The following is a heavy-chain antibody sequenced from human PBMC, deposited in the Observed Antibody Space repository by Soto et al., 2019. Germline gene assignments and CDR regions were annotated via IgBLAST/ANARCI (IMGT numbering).Heavy chain of an antibody. J-gene: IGHJ6*02. Sequence: QVQLVESGGGVVQPGRSLRLSCAASGFTFSSYAMHWVRQAPGKGLEWVAVISYDGSNKYYADSVKGRFTISRDNSKNTLYLQMNSLRAEDTAVYYCARDLKSMRRGGYSGYDFYYGMDVWGQGTTVTVSS. CDR1: GFTFSSYA. CDR3: ARDLKSMRRGGYSGYDFYYGMDV. D-gene: IGHD5-12*01. V-gene: IGHV3-30-3*01. CDR2: ISYDGSNK.